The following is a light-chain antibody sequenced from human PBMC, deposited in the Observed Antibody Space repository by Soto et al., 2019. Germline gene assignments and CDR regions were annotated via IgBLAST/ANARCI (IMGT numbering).Light chain of an antibody. J-gene: IGKJ1*01. CDR1: QSVSSNY. CDR2: GAS. Sequence: EIVLTQSPGTLSLSPGERATLSCRASQSVSSNYLAWYQQKPGQGPRLLIYGASSRATGIPDRFSGSGSGTDFTLTISRLEPEDFAVYYCQQYGRSRAFGQGTKVEIK. V-gene: IGKV3-20*01. CDR3: QQYGRSRA.